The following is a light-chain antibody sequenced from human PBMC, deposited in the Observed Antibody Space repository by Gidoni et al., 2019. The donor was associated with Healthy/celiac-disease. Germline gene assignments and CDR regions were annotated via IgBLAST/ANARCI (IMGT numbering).Light chain of an antibody. CDR1: QSISSY. J-gene: IGKJ1*01. Sequence: DIQTTQSPSSLSASVGDRVTITCRASQSISSYLNWYQQKPGKAPKLLISAASSLQSGVPSRFSGSGSGTDFTLTISSLRPEDFATYYCQQSYSTPRTFGQGTKVEIK. V-gene: IGKV1-39*01. CDR3: QQSYSTPRT. CDR2: AAS.